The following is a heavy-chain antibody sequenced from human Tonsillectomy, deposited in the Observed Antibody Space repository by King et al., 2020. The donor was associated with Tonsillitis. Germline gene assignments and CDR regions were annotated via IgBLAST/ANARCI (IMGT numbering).Heavy chain of an antibody. Sequence: MSWVRQAQGKGLEWVGFIRRKAYGGTTEYAASVKGRFTISRDDSKSIAYLQMNSLKTEDTAVYYFPRALGAGYYDGSGYYYWGQGTLVTVSS. CDR3: PRALGAGYYDGSGYYY. D-gene: IGHD3-22*01. CDR2: IRRKAYGGTT. V-gene: IGHV3-49*02. J-gene: IGHJ4*02.